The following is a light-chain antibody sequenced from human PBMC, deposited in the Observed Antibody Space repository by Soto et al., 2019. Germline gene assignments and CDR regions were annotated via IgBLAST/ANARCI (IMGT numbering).Light chain of an antibody. CDR3: QQSYSTPPT. CDR2: AAS. Sequence: EIHKTQTPSSLSASVGDRVTITCRASQSISSYLNWYQQKPGKAPNLLIYAASSLQSGVPSRFSGGGSGTDFTLTISSLQPEDFATYYCQQSYSTPPTLGQGTKVDFK. CDR1: QSISSY. J-gene: IGKJ1*01. V-gene: IGKV1-39*01.